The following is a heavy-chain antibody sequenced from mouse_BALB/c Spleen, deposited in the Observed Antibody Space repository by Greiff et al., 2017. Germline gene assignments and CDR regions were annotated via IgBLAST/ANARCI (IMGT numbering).Heavy chain of an antibody. Sequence: VQLQESGPGLVAPSQSLSITCTVSGFSLTSYGVHWVRQPPGKGLEWLGVIWAGGSTNYNSALMSRLSISKDNSKSQVFLKMNSLQTDDTAMYYCARGDYYGSSYSAMDYWGQGTSVTVSS. J-gene: IGHJ4*01. V-gene: IGHV2-9*02. D-gene: IGHD1-1*01. CDR3: ARGDYYGSSYSAMDY. CDR2: IWAGGST. CDR1: GFSLTSYG.